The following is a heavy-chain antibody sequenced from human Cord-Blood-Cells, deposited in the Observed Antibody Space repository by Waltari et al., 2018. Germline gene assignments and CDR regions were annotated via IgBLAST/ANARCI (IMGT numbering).Heavy chain of an antibody. CDR3: ARDYYDFWSGYEVAFDI. CDR2: ISSSSSYI. J-gene: IGHJ3*02. V-gene: IGHV3-21*01. Sequence: EVQLVESGGGLVKPGGSLRLSCAASGFTFSRYSMTWVRQAPGKGLEWVSSISSSSSYICYADSVKGRFTISRDNAKNSLYLQMNSLRAEDTAVYYCARDYYDFWSGYEVAFDIWGQGTMVTVSS. CDR1: GFTFSRYS. D-gene: IGHD3-3*01.